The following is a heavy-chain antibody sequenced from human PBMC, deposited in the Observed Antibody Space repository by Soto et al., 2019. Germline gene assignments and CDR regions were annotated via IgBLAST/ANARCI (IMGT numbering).Heavy chain of an antibody. D-gene: IGHD1-7*01. CDR2: ITSSGGNA. CDR3: ARDMYTNYVTYFDL. CDR1: GFSFKDYY. Sequence: PGGSLGLSCAASGFSFKDYYMTWMRQTPEKGLEWISTITSSGGNAYYAASVKGRVTISRDNAHNSLYLQMSGLRAEDTALYYCARDMYTNYVTYFDLWGQGTLLTVS. J-gene: IGHJ5*02. V-gene: IGHV3-11*01.